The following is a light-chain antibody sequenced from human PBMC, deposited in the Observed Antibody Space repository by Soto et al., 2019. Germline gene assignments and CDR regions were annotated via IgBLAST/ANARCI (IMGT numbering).Light chain of an antibody. J-gene: IGKJ3*01. V-gene: IGKV4-1*01. CDR3: QQYYSRPPT. CDR2: WAS. Sequence: DIVMTQSPDSLAVSLGERATINCKSSQSVLYSSNNKNYLAWYQQKPGQPPKLLIYWASTRESGVPDRFSGSGSGSDFTLTISSLQAEDVAVYSCQQYYSRPPTSGPGTKVDI. CDR1: QSVLYSSNNKNY.